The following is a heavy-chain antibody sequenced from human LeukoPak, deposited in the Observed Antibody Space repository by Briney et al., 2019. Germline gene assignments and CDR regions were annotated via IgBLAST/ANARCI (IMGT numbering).Heavy chain of an antibody. CDR2: MGGSGSST. V-gene: IGHV3-23*01. CDR3: ARVSHYDILSPSYYFDC. J-gene: IGHJ4*02. CDR1: GFTFSSYA. Sequence: GGSLRLSCAASGFTFSSYAMSWVRRAPGRGLEWVTAMGGSGSSTYYADSVKGRFSISRDNSKNTLYLQMNSLRAEDTAVYYCARVSHYDILSPSYYFDCWGQGTLVTVSS. D-gene: IGHD3-9*01.